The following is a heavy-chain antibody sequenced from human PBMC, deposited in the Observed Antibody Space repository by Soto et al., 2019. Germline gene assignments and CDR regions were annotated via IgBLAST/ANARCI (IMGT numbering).Heavy chain of an antibody. CDR2: FFTGGST. Sequence: GGSLRLSCAAAGFNVSDNYMGWVRQAPGKGLEWVSSFFTGGSTDYADSVKGRFTISRDDSKNTVYLQTNSLRAEDTAVYFCVRERRGLGIGFDHWGQGTLVTVSS. CDR1: GFNVSDNY. CDR3: VRERRGLGIGFDH. J-gene: IGHJ4*02. V-gene: IGHV3-53*01. D-gene: IGHD6-19*01.